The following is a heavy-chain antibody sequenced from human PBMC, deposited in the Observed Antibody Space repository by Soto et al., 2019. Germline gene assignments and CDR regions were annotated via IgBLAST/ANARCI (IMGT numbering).Heavy chain of an antibody. V-gene: IGHV3-23*01. CDR1: RFTFSSYA. CDR3: AKDLSLAVVPAAMLYYYGMDV. Sequence: GGSMRISCAASRFTFSSYAMSWVRKAPGKGLEWVSAISGSGGSTYYADSVKGRFTISRDNSKNTLYLQMNSLRAEDTAVYYCAKDLSLAVVPAAMLYYYGMDVWGQGTTVTVSS. CDR2: ISGSGGST. D-gene: IGHD2-2*01. J-gene: IGHJ6*02.